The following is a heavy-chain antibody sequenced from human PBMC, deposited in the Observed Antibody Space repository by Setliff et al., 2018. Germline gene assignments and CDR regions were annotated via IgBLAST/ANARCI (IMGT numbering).Heavy chain of an antibody. CDR2: IKEDGSEK. Sequence: PGGSLRLSCAASRFTFSNYGMSWVRQAPGKGLEWVANIKEDGSEKYYVDSVKGRFTISTDNAKNSLDLHLNNLRDEYTAVYYCARDRWKVIVNRGDDAFDLWGQGTMVTVSS. V-gene: IGHV3-7*01. J-gene: IGHJ3*01. CDR3: ARDRWKVIVNRGDDAFDL. CDR1: RFTFSNYG. D-gene: IGHD3-22*01.